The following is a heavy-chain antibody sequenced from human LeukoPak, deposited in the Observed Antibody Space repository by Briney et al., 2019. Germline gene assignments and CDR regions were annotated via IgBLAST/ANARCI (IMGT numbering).Heavy chain of an antibody. V-gene: IGHV4-34*01. J-gene: IGHJ4*02. Sequence: SETLSLTCAVYGGSFTDYYWTWIRQPPGKGLEWIGEISHGGTTNYNPSLRSRVAMSLDRANNQFSLSLTSVTAADTAVYYCTRENRPFCPFAYWGQGVLVTVSS. CDR2: ISHGGTT. CDR1: GGSFTDYY. D-gene: IGHD2/OR15-2a*01. CDR3: TRENRPFCPFAY.